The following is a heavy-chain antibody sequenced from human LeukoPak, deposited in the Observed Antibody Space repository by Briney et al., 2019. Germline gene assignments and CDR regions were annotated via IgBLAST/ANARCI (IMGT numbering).Heavy chain of an antibody. Sequence: PSETLSLTCTVSGGSISSYYWSWIRQPPGKGLEWIGEINHSGSTNYNPSLKSRVTISVDTSKNQFSLKLSSVTAADTAVYYCAKYNEVANYFDYWGQGTLVTVSS. CDR2: INHSGST. J-gene: IGHJ4*02. CDR1: GGSISSYY. CDR3: AKYNEVANYFDY. V-gene: IGHV4-34*01. D-gene: IGHD1-14*01.